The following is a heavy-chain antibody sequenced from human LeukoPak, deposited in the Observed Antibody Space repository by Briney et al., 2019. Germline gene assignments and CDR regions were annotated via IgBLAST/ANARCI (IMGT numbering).Heavy chain of an antibody. CDR3: ARGRGGSYYYYYYMDV. CDR2: INPSGGST. CDR1: GYTFTNYY. J-gene: IGHJ6*03. Sequence: GASVKVSCKASGYTFTNYYIHWVRQAPGQGLEWMGVINPSGGSTSYAQKFQGRVTMTRNTSISTAYMELSSLRSEDTAVYYCARGRGGSYYYYYYMDVWGKGTAVTVSS. V-gene: IGHV1-46*01. D-gene: IGHD1-26*01.